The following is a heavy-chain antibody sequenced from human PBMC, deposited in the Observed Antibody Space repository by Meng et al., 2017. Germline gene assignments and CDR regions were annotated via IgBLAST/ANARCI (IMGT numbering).Heavy chain of an antibody. D-gene: IGHD6-13*01. V-gene: IGHV1-18*01. CDR2: ISACNGNT. CDR1: GYTFTSYG. J-gene: IGHJ4*02. Sequence: ASVKVSCKASGYTFTSYGISWVRQAPGQGLEWMGWISACNGNTNYAQKLQGRVTMTTDTSTSTAYMELRSLRSDDTAVYYCARDRPAAAGRGYYFDYWGQGTLVTVSS. CDR3: ARDRPAAAGRGYYFDY.